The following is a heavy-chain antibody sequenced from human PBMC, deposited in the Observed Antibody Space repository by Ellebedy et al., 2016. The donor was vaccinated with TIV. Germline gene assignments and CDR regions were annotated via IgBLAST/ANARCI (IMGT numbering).Heavy chain of an antibody. J-gene: IGHJ6*02. CDR3: AREMVAPGPYDYYYGMDV. Sequence: GESLKISCAASGFTFMSYGMHWLRQAPGKGLEWVAVVWYDGNYKNVADSVKGRFTISRDNSKSTISLQMNSLRAEDTAIYYCAREMVAPGPYDYYYGMDVWGHGTTVTVSS. CDR1: GFTFMSYG. V-gene: IGHV3-33*01. CDR2: VWYDGNYK. D-gene: IGHD2-15*01.